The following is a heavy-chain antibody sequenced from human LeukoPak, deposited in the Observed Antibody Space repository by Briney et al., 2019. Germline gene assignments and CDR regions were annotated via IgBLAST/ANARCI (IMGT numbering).Heavy chain of an antibody. J-gene: IGHJ6*02. CDR3: ARDPRGYGLDV. Sequence: SETLSLTCAVYGGSLSGYYWSWIRQDPGKGLEWIGYIYNSGITYYNPSLKSRVTISLDMSRNQFSLRLSSVTAADTAVYYCARDPRGYGLDVWGQGTTVTVSS. CDR1: GGSLSGYY. D-gene: IGHD3-10*01. CDR2: IYNSGIT. V-gene: IGHV4-31*11.